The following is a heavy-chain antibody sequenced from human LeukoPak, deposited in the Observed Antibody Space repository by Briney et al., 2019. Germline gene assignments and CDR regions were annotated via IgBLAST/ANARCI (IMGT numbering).Heavy chain of an antibody. CDR1: GGSISSYY. V-gene: IGHV4-59*01. Sequence: SETLSLTCTVSGGSISSYYWSWIRQPPGKGLEWIGYIYYSGGTNYNPSLKSRVTISVDTSKNQFSLKLSSVTAADTAVYYCARGISTVANYYYYGMDVWGQGTTVTVSS. CDR2: IYYSGGT. D-gene: IGHD4-11*01. CDR3: ARGISTVANYYYYGMDV. J-gene: IGHJ6*02.